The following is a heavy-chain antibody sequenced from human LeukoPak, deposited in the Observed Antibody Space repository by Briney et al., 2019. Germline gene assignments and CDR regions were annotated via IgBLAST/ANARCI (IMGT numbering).Heavy chain of an antibody. Sequence: GGSLRLSCAASGFTFSSYSTNWVRQAPGKGLEWVSYISSSSSTIYYADSVKGRFTISRDNAKNSLYLQMNSLRAEDTAVYYCARDSSVAYYYYMDVWGKGTTVTVSS. CDR2: ISSSSSTI. J-gene: IGHJ6*03. CDR1: GFTFSSYS. D-gene: IGHD3-22*01. V-gene: IGHV3-48*01. CDR3: ARDSSVAYYYYMDV.